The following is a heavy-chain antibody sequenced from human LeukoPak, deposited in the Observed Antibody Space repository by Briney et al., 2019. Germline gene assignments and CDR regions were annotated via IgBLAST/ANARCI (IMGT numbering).Heavy chain of an antibody. D-gene: IGHD2-2*01. J-gene: IGHJ6*03. Sequence: SETLSLTCAVYGGSFSGYYWSWIRQPPGKGLEWIGEINHSGSTNYNPSLKSRVTISVDTSKNQFSLKLSSVTAADTAVYYCARGVWYQLPQYYMDVWGKGTTVTVSS. V-gene: IGHV4-34*01. CDR3: ARGVWYQLPQYYMDV. CDR1: GGSFSGYY. CDR2: INHSGST.